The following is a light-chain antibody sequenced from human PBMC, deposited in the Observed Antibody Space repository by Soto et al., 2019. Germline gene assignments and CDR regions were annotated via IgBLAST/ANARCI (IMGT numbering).Light chain of an antibody. J-gene: IGLJ3*02. CDR2: EVS. Sequence: QSALTQPASVSGSPGQSITISCTGTSSDVGGYNYVSWYQQHPGKASKLMIYEVSKRPSGVPDRFSGSKSGNTASLTVSGLQAEDEADYYCNSYAGSNNWVFGVGTKLTL. CDR3: NSYAGSNNWV. CDR1: SSDVGGYNY. V-gene: IGLV2-8*01.